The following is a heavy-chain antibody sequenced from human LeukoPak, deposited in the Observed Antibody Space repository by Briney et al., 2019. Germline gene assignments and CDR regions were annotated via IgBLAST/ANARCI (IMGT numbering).Heavy chain of an antibody. D-gene: IGHD7-27*01. CDR2: IYCSGST. CDR1: GGSFSGYY. CDR3: ARGPPLGLYYYGMDV. J-gene: IGHJ6*02. Sequence: TPSETLSLTCAVYGGSFSGYYWSWIRQPPGKGLEWIGYIYCSGSTNYNPSLKSRVTISVDTSKNQFSLKLSSVTAADTAVYYCARGPPLGLYYYGMDVWGQGTTVTVSS. V-gene: IGHV4-59*08.